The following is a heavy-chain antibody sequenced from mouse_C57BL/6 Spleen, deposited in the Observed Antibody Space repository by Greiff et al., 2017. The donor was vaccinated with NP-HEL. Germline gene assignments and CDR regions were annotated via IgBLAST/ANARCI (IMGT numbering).Heavy chain of an antibody. V-gene: IGHV1-19*01. CDR1: GYTFTDYY. CDR3: ARIPFITWYFDV. CDR2: INPYNGGT. D-gene: IGHD1-1*01. Sequence: EVQLQQSGPVLVKPGASVKMSCKASGYTFTDYYMNWVKQSQGKSLEWIGVINPYNGGTSYNKKVKGKATLTVDKSSSTAYMDLNSLKSEDSAVYYCARIPFITWYFDVWGTGTTVTVSS. J-gene: IGHJ1*03.